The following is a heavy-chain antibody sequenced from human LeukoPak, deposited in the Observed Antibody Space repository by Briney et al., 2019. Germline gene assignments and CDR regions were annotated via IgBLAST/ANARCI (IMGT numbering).Heavy chain of an antibody. J-gene: IGHJ6*03. CDR1: GGSIDTYY. D-gene: IGHD6-13*01. Sequence: SETLSLTCTVSGGSIDTYYWNWIRQPPGKGLEWIGYVFHTGSTNYNPSLKSRVTISVDTSKNQFSLKLSSATAADTAVYFCARGRVSSSTWYSTYYYYFYMDVWGKGTTVTVSS. CDR2: VFHTGST. V-gene: IGHV4-59*01. CDR3: ARGRVSSSTWYSTYYYYFYMDV.